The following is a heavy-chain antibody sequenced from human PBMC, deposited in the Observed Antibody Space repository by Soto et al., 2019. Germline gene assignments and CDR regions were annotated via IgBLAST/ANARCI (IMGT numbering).Heavy chain of an antibody. CDR3: GSTVTPGAYYYYGMDV. CDR2: IIPIFGTA. V-gene: IGHV1-69*01. CDR1: GGTFSSYA. Sequence: QVQLVQSGAEVKKPGSSVKVSCKASGGTFSSYAISWVRQAPGQGLEWMGGIIPIFGTANYAQKFQGRVTITADESTSTAYMELSSLRSEDTGVYYCGSTVTPGAYYYYGMDVWGQGTTVTVSS. D-gene: IGHD4-17*01. J-gene: IGHJ6*02.